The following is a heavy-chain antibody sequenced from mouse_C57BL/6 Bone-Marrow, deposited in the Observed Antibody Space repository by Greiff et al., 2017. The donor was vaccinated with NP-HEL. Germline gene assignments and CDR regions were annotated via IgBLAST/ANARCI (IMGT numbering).Heavy chain of an antibody. CDR3: ARRNYYGSSYFAD. Sequence: EVQRVESGGDLVKPGGSLKLSCAASGFTFSSYGMSWVRQTPDKRLEWVATISSGGSYTYYPDSVKGRFTISRDNAKNTLYLQMSSLKSEDTAVYDCARRNYYGSSYFADWGQGTTLTVSS. CDR1: GFTFSSYG. V-gene: IGHV5-6*01. J-gene: IGHJ2*01. D-gene: IGHD1-1*01. CDR2: ISSGGSYT.